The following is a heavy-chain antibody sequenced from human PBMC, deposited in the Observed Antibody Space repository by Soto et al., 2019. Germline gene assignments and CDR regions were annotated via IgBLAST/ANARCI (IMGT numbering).Heavy chain of an antibody. CDR3: ARVFGQGVRFGESPGGMDV. J-gene: IGHJ6*02. V-gene: IGHV1-2*04. CDR1: GYSFTDYH. Sequence: ASVKVSCKASGYSFTDYHIHWVRQAPGQGLEWLGRINPKSGGTSTAQKFQGWVTMTRDRSISTVYMELTRLRSDDTAVYYCARVFGQGVRFGESPGGMDVWGQGTKVTVS. CDR2: INPKSGGT. D-gene: IGHD3-10*01.